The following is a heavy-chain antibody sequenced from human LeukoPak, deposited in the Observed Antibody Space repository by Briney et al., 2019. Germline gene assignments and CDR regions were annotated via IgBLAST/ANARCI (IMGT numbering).Heavy chain of an antibody. V-gene: IGHV3-23*01. Sequence: PGGSLRLSCAASGFTFSNYAMSWVRQAPGKGLEWVAAVSGSGGSTYYADSVKGRFTISRDNSKNTLYLQMNSLRAEDTAVYYCANAGSSSWYKTEYFDYWGQGTLVTVSS. D-gene: IGHD6-13*01. CDR2: VSGSGGST. CDR3: ANAGSSSWYKTEYFDY. J-gene: IGHJ4*02. CDR1: GFTFSNYA.